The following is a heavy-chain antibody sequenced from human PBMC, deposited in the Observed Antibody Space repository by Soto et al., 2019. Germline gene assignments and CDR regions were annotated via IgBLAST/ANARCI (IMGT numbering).Heavy chain of an antibody. CDR2: INAGNGNT. J-gene: IGHJ5*02. CDR1: GYTFTSYA. Sequence: ASVKVSCKASGYTFTSYAMHWVRQAPGQRLEWMGWINAGNGNTKYSQKFQGRVTITRDTSASTPYMELSSLRSEDTATYYCAYRQEYRGSWDSGWFDPWGQGTLVTVSS. D-gene: IGHD6-6*01. CDR3: AYRQEYRGSWDSGWFDP. V-gene: IGHV1-3*01.